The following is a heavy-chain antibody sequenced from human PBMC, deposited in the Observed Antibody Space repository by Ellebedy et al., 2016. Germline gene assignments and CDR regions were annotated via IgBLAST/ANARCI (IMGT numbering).Heavy chain of an antibody. CDR3: ARRPYYDILTGYSQ. V-gene: IGHV1-69*13. CDR2: IIPIFGTA. D-gene: IGHD3-9*01. Sequence: SVKVSCXASGGTFSSYAISWVRQAPGQGLEWMGGIIPIFGTANYAQKFQGRVTITADESTSTAYMELSSLRSEDTAVYYCARRPYYDILTGYSQWGQGTLVTVSS. J-gene: IGHJ4*02. CDR1: GGTFSSYA.